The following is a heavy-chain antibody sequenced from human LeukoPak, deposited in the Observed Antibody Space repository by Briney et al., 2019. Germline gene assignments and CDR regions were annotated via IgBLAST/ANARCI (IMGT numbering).Heavy chain of an antibody. CDR2: IYYSGST. CDR3: ARDRYYDFWSGYYPRSHYYGMDV. CDR1: GGSISSYY. J-gene: IGHJ6*02. V-gene: IGHV4-59*01. Sequence: SESLSLTCTVSGGSISSYYWSWIRQPPGKGLEWIGYIYYSGSTNYNPSLKSRVTISVDTSKNQFSLKLSSVTAADTAVYYCARDRYYDFWSGYYPRSHYYGMDVWGQGTTVTVSS. D-gene: IGHD3-3*01.